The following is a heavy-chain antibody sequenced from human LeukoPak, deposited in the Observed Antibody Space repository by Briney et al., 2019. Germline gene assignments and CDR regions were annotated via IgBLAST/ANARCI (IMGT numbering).Heavy chain of an antibody. D-gene: IGHD2-8*01. CDR3: GMGLMVYVKRYFDY. CDR2: ISDSGEST. CDR1: GFTFSSYA. J-gene: IGHJ4*02. V-gene: IGHV3-23*01. Sequence: GGSLRLSCAASGFTFSSYAMSWVRQAPGKGLEWVSVISDSGESTYYADSVKGRFTISRDNSKGTMYLQMNSLRAEDTAVYYCGMGLMVYVKRYFDYWGQGTLVTVSS.